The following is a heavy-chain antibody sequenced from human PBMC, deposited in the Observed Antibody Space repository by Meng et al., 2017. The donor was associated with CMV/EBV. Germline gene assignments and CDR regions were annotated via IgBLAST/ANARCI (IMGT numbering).Heavy chain of an antibody. Sequence: SETLSPTCTVSGGSISSSSYYWGWIRQPPGKGLEWIGSIYYSGSTYYNPSLKSRVTISVDTSKNQFSLKPSSVTAADTAVYYCASGALGYCSGGSCYPPYYGMDVWGQGTTVTVSS. D-gene: IGHD2-15*01. V-gene: IGHV4-39*07. CDR2: IYYSGST. J-gene: IGHJ6*02. CDR1: GGSISSSSYY. CDR3: ASGALGYCSGGSCYPPYYGMDV.